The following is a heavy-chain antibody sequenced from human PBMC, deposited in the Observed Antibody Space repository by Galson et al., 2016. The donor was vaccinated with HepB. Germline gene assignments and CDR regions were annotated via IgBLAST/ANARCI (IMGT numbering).Heavy chain of an antibody. V-gene: IGHV3-30-3*01. CDR2: ISYDGSSE. D-gene: IGHD3-3*01. CDR3: ASQRRLDFWSGYLDY. CDR1: GFTFDIYA. Sequence: SLRLSCAASGFTFDIYAMHWVRQAPGKGLEWVAVISYDGSSEYYADSVRGRFTISRDNSKNTLYLQMNSLRAEDTAVYYCASQRRLDFWSGYLDYWGQGTLLTVSS. J-gene: IGHJ4*02.